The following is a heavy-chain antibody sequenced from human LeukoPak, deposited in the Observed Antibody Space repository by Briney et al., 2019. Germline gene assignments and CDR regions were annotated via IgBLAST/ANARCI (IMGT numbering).Heavy chain of an antibody. V-gene: IGHV3-48*03. J-gene: IGHJ5*02. Sequence: GGSLRLSCAASGFTFSSYEMNWVRQAPGKGLEWVSYISSSGSTIYYADSVKGRFTISRDNAKNSLHLQMNSLRAEDTAVYYCARQSRLGYCSGGGCYSQPFDPWGQGTLVTVSS. D-gene: IGHD2-15*01. CDR3: ARQSRLGYCSGGGCYSQPFDP. CDR1: GFTFSSYE. CDR2: ISSSGSTI.